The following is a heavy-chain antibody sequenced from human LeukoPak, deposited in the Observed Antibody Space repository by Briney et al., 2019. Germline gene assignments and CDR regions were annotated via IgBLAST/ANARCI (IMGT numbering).Heavy chain of an antibody. Sequence: QTGGSLRLSCAASGFTVSSNYMSWVRQAPGKGLEWVSVIYSGGSTYYADSVKGRFTISRDNPKNTLYLQMNSLRAEDTAVYYCARADYYGSGSYYGMDVWGQGTTVTVSS. CDR1: GFTVSSNY. J-gene: IGHJ6*02. V-gene: IGHV3-66*01. CDR3: ARADYYGSGSYYGMDV. CDR2: IYSGGST. D-gene: IGHD3-10*01.